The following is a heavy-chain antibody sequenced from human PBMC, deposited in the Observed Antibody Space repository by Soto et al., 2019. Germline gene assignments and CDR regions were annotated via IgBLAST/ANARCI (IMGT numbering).Heavy chain of an antibody. CDR3: ARGRPQKGGYCSSTSCYSYYYHYMDV. J-gene: IGHJ6*03. D-gene: IGHD2-2*01. V-gene: IGHV4-59*01. CDR2: IYYSGST. Sequence: SETLSLTCTVSGVSFSSYSRSWIRQPPGKGLEWIGDIYYSGSTNYNPSLKSRGTTSVDTSKNQFSLTLSSVTAADTAVYYCARGRPQKGGYCSSTSCYSYYYHYMDVWGKGTTVTVSS. CDR1: GVSFSSYS.